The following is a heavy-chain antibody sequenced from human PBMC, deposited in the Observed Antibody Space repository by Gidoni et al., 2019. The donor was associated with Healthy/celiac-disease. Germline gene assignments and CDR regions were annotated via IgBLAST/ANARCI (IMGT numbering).Heavy chain of an antibody. CDR3: ASDGVQQQLGY. Sequence: QVQLVESGGGVVQPGRSLRLSCAASGFTFSSYDMHWVRQAPGKGLEWVAVIWYDGSNKYYADSVKGRFTISRDNSKNTLYLQMNSLRAEDTAVYYCASDGVQQQLGYWGQGTLVTVSS. V-gene: IGHV3-33*01. J-gene: IGHJ4*02. D-gene: IGHD6-13*01. CDR2: IWYDGSNK. CDR1: GFTFSSYD.